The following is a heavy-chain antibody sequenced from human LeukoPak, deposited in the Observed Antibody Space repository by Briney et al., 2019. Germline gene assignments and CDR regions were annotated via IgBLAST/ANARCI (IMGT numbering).Heavy chain of an antibody. J-gene: IGHJ5*02. D-gene: IGHD5-12*01. CDR1: GGSISSYY. V-gene: IGHV4-59*01. CDR2: IYYSGST. CDR3: ARISGYEVWFDP. Sequence: TSETLSLTCTVFGGSISSYYWSWIRQPPGKGLEWIGYIYYSGSTNYNPSLKSRVTISVDTSKNQFSLKLSSVTAADTAVYYCARISGYEVWFDPWGQGTLVTVSS.